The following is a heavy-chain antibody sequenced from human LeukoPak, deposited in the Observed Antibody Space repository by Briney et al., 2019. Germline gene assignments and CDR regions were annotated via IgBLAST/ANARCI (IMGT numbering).Heavy chain of an antibody. D-gene: IGHD3-22*01. J-gene: IGHJ4*02. CDR2: ISSSSSYI. CDR1: GFTFSSYS. V-gene: IGHV3-21*01. Sequence: GGFLRLSCAASGFTFSSYSMNWVRQAPGKGLEWVSSISSSSSYIYYADSVKGRFTISRDNAKNSLYLQMNSLRAEDTAVYYCAREGITSYYYDSNWGQGTLVTVSS. CDR3: AREGITSYYYDSN.